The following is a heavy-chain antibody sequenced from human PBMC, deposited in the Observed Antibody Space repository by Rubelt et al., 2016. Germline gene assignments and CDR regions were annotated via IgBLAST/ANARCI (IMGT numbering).Heavy chain of an antibody. CDR3: ASRYCSTTSCYHFDY. J-gene: IGHJ4*02. Sequence: QVQLVQSGAEVKKPGSSVKVSCKASGGTSRTYSISWVRQAPGQGLEWMGRIIPILGEANYAQKVQGRVTITADKSTSTAYMELSSLTSEETAVYYCASRYCSTTSCYHFDYWGQGTLVTVSS. CDR1: GGTSRTYS. V-gene: IGHV1-69*09. CDR2: IIPILGEA. D-gene: IGHD2-2*01.